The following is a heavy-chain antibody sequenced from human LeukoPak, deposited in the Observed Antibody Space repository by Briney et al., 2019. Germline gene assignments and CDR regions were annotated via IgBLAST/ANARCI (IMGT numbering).Heavy chain of an antibody. J-gene: IGHJ1*01. D-gene: IGHD1-26*01. V-gene: IGHV3-74*01. CDR2: INSDGSST. CDR1: GFTFSSYW. CDR3: ARLAVRGWDLPY. Sequence: GGSLRLSCAASGFTFSSYWRHWVRQAPGKGLVWVSRINSDGSSTSYADAVKGRFTSSRDNAKNTRYLQMNTRGAERTAVYECARLAVRGWDLPYWGQAILVT.